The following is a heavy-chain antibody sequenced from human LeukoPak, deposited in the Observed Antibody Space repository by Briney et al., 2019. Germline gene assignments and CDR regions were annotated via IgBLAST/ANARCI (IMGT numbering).Heavy chain of an antibody. CDR2: IYTSGST. CDR1: GGSISSYY. J-gene: IGHJ4*02. Sequence: PSETLSLTCTVSGGSISSYYWSWIRQPAGKGLEWIGRIYTSGSTNYNPSLKSRVTMSVDTSKNQFSLKLSSVTAADTAVYYCAREWCSSTSCYTFDYWGQGTLVTVSS. V-gene: IGHV4-4*07. CDR3: AREWCSSTSCYTFDY. D-gene: IGHD2-2*02.